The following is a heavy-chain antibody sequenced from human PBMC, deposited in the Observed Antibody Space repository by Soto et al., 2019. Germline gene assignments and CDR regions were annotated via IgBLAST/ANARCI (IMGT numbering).Heavy chain of an antibody. V-gene: IGHV4-34*01. D-gene: IGHD4-17*01. CDR2: INHSGST. CDR1: GGSFSGYY. Sequence: SETLSLTCAVYGGSFSGYYWSWIRQPPGKGLEWIGEINHSGSTNYNPSLKSRVTISVDTSKNQFSLKLSSVTAADTAVYYCARAGGDYVARRFDPWGQGTLVTVSS. CDR3: ARAGGDYVARRFDP. J-gene: IGHJ5*02.